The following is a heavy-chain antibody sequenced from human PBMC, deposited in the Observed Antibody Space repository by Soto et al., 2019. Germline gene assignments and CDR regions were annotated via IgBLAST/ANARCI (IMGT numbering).Heavy chain of an antibody. CDR2: VSGYNGNT. J-gene: IGHJ6*02. V-gene: IGHV1-18*01. Sequence: QVQLVQSETEVKKPGASVKVSCKASGYIFTNYDITWVRQAPGQGLEWMGWVSGYNGNTKYAQKFQDRVTMTKDTSTSTVYMELRSLRSDDTAVYYCARFGSAPYYYYGVDVWGQGTTVFVSS. D-gene: IGHD3-10*01. CDR3: ARFGSAPYYYYGVDV. CDR1: GYIFTNYD.